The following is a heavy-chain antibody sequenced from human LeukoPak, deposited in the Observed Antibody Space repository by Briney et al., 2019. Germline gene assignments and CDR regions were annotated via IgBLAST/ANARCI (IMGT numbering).Heavy chain of an antibody. J-gene: IGHJ4*02. V-gene: IGHV1-69*13. CDR2: IIPIFGTA. CDR1: GGTFSSYA. Sequence: SVKVSCKASGGTFSSYAISWVRQAPGQGLEWMGGIIPIFGTANYAQKFQGRVTITADESTSTAYMELSSLRSEDTAVYYCARENNWNGRGYFDYWGQGTLVTVSS. D-gene: IGHD1-1*01. CDR3: ARENNWNGRGYFDY.